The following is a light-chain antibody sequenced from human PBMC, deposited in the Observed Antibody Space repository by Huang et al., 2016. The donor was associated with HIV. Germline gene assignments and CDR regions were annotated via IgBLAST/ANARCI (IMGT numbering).Light chain of an antibody. V-gene: IGKV3-15*01. J-gene: IGKJ1*01. CDR3: QQYNTSPRT. CDR1: QSVFKN. Sequence: ENLMTQSPSTLSVSPGESATLSCRASQSVFKNLAWYQQKPGQAPKLLISGSSTRAAGIPARFSGSGSGTDFTLTISSLQSEDFAVDYCQQYNTSPRTFGQGTKVEV. CDR2: GSS.